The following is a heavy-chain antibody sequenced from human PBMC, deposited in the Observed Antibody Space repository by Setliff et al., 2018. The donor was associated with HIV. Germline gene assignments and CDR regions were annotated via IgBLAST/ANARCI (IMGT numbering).Heavy chain of an antibody. CDR1: GFTFSPDA. Sequence: GGSLRLSCATSGFTFSPDAIHWVRQAPGMGLEWVAMMWADEITKFYADSVXGRFTISRDNSKNTMYLQMTTLXVEDTAXYXCAXXPPGSGFHLDYWGQGTPVTVSS. CDR3: AXXPPGSGFHLDY. J-gene: IGHJ4*02. D-gene: IGHD5-12*01. CDR2: MWADEITK. V-gene: IGHV3-33*01.